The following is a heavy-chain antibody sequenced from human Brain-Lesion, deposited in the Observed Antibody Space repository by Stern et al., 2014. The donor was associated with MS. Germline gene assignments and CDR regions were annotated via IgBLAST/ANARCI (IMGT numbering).Heavy chain of an antibody. CDR3: TRTQELAAFDF. CDR1: PPTFAAPA. D-gene: IGHD2-15*01. J-gene: IGHJ4*02. V-gene: IGHV3-73*01. CDR2: IRTQANNYAT. Sequence: QLLESGPDLAHPAPPLKLSCAPSPPTFAAPAMHWLRQPPGKGLERVGRIRTQANNYATAYAASVKGRFFVSRNDSVNVAYLQMSGLKTEDTAVYYCTRTQELAAFDFWGRGTLVTVSS.